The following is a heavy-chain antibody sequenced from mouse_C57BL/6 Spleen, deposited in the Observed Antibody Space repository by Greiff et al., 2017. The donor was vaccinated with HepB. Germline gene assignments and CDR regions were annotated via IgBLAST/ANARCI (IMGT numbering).Heavy chain of an antibody. CDR2: IWGDGST. CDR3: AKRGIYYDYDGDYYAMDY. Sequence: VKLVESGPGLVAPSQSLSITCPVSGFSLTSYGVSWVRQPPGKGLEWLGVIWGDGSTNYHSALISRLSLSKDNSKSQVFLKLNSLQTDDTATYYCAKRGIYYDYDGDYYAMDYWGQGTSVTVSS. CDR1: GFSLTSYG. D-gene: IGHD2-4*01. J-gene: IGHJ4*01. V-gene: IGHV2-3*01.